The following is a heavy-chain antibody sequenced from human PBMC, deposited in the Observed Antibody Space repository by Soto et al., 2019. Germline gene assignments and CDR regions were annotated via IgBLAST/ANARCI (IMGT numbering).Heavy chain of an antibody. CDR3: GRGGRREREAARRGFSSCY. J-gene: IGHJ4*02. V-gene: IGHV1-69*01. CDR1: GGTFSSYA. D-gene: IGHD6-13*01. CDR2: IIPIFGTA. Sequence: QVQLVQSGAEVKKPGSSVKVSCKASGGTFSSYAISWVRQAPGQGLEWMGGIIPIFGTANYAQKFQGRVTITADEPTSTAYRERSSLRSGDRAMFSWGRGGRREREAARRGFSSCYGGRGPLVTVSS.